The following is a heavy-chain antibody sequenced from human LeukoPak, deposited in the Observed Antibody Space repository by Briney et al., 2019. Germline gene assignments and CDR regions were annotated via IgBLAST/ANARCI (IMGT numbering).Heavy chain of an antibody. V-gene: IGHV3-23*01. CDR1: GFTFSSYA. Sequence: HPGGSLRLSCAASGFTFSSYAMSWVRQAPGKGLEWVSAISGSGGSTYYADSVKGRFTISRDNSKNTLYLQMNSLRAEDTAVYYCAKCISLRGIFGVVIYFDYWGQGTLVTVSS. CDR2: ISGSGGST. CDR3: AKCISLRGIFGVVIYFDY. D-gene: IGHD3-3*01. J-gene: IGHJ4*02.